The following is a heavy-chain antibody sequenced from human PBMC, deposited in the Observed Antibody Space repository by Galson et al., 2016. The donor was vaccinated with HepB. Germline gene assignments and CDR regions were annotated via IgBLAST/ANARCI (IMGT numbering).Heavy chain of an antibody. Sequence: LVKPTQTLTLTCTFSGFSLSTSGVGVGWIRQPPGKALEWLALIYWSDDQRYSPSLKSRLTITKDTSKNQVVLTMTNMDPVDTATYFCAHTPRVYLEYYFDYWGQGTLVTVSS. CDR3: AHTPRVYLEYYFDY. CDR2: IYWSDDQ. V-gene: IGHV2-5*01. J-gene: IGHJ4*02. D-gene: IGHD3-16*02. CDR1: GFSLSTSGVG.